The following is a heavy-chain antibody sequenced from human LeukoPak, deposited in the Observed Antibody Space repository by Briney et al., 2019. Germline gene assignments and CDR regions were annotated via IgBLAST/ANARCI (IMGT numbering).Heavy chain of an antibody. CDR1: GDSISSGDYY. J-gene: IGHJ4*02. V-gene: IGHV4-39*01. Sequence: SETLSLTCTVSGDSISSGDYYWSWIRQPPGKGPEWIGEINHSGSTNYNPSLKSRVTISVDTSKNQFSLKLSSVTAADTAVYHCARHWTTVGATGGFDYWGQGTLVTVSS. CDR3: ARHWTTVGATGGFDY. CDR2: INHSGST. D-gene: IGHD1-26*01.